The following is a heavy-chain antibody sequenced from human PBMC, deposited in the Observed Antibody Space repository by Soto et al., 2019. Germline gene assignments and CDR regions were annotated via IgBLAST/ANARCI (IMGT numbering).Heavy chain of an antibody. D-gene: IGHD2-2*01. J-gene: IGHJ4*02. V-gene: IGHV3-30*18. CDR1: GFTFSSYG. CDR3: AKDRPDCSSTSCYGWAPEEIDY. CDR2: ISYDGSNK. Sequence: GSLRLSCAASGFTFSSYGMHWVRQAPGKGLEWVAVISYDGSNKYYADSVKGRFTISRDNSKNTLYLQMNSLRAEDTAVYYCAKDRPDCSSTSCYGWAPEEIDYWGQGTLVTVSS.